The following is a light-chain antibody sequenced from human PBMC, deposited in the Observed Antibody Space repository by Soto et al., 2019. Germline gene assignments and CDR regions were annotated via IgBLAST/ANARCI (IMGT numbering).Light chain of an antibody. J-gene: IGKJ1*01. CDR1: QSVSSS. Sequence: EIVVTQSPATLSVSPGERVTLSCRASQSVSSSLAWYQQMPGQAPRLLIYDTSTRAAGIAARFSGSGSGTEFTLTISSLQSEDFAVYYCQQYVHWPPGTFGQGTKVDIK. CDR2: DTS. V-gene: IGKV3-15*01. CDR3: QQYVHWPPGT.